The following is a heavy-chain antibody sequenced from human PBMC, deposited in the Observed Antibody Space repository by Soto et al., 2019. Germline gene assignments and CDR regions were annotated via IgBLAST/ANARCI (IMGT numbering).Heavy chain of an antibody. Sequence: SETLSLTCTVSGGSVSSGSYHWSWIRQPPGKGLEWIGYIHYRGNTNYNPSLKSRVTISVDRSKNQFSLKLSSVTAADTAVYYCAREWLRNVDSWGPGTLVTVSS. V-gene: IGHV4-61*01. CDR1: GGSVSSGSYH. J-gene: IGHJ4*02. D-gene: IGHD3-22*01. CDR3: AREWLRNVDS. CDR2: IHYRGNT.